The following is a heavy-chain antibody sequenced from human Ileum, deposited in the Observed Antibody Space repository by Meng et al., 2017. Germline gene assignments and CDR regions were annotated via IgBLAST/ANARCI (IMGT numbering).Heavy chain of an antibody. Sequence: QVQLQGSGPGLVRPSETLSPICTVSGGSVSTSDYQWGWIRQPPGKGLEWIGYAGTNYNPSLKSRVTISVDKSSNQYTLRLTSVTAADTAMYYCARNGAYSADPWGQGTLVTVSS. D-gene: IGHD2-21*01. CDR2: AGT. V-gene: IGHV4-61*05. CDR3: ARNGAYSADP. J-gene: IGHJ5*02. CDR1: GGSVSTSDYQ.